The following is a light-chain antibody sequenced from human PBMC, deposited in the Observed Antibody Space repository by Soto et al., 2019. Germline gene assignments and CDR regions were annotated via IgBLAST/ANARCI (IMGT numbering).Light chain of an antibody. CDR3: AVWDDSMNGVV. CDR2: SDY. V-gene: IGLV1-44*01. Sequence: QSVLTQSPSASATRGQRVTISCSGSTSNIGRHSVSWYQHVPGTAPKLLIYSDYQRPSRVPDRFSGSKSGTSASLAISGLQSEDEADYYCAVWDDSMNGVVFGGGTKVTVL. CDR1: TSNIGRHS. J-gene: IGLJ2*01.